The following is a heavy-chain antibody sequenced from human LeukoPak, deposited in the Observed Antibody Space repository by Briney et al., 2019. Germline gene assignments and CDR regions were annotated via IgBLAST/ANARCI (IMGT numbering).Heavy chain of an antibody. CDR2: INPNSGGT. J-gene: IGHJ4*02. D-gene: IGHD6-19*01. CDR3: ARESSSGWYFNY. CDR1: GYTFTGYY. Sequence: ASVKVSRKASGYTFTGYYMHWVRQAPGQGLEWMGRINPNSGGTNYAQKFQGRVTMTRDTSISTAYMELSRPRPDDTAVYYCARESSSGWYFNYWGQGTLVTVSS. V-gene: IGHV1-2*06.